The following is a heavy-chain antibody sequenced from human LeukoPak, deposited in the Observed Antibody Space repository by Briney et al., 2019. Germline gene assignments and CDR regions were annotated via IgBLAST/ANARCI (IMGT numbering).Heavy chain of an antibody. CDR2: NSYSGRT. D-gene: IGHD6-13*01. Sequence: SQTLPLSCAVSVGATSGYYCSCIRHPPGKGLEWIGGNSYSGRTHYNPSLQSRVTISVDTSKNQFSLKLSSVTAAHTAVYYCARAAAGDYYYGMYVWGQRTTVTVSS. V-gene: IGHV4-59*01. J-gene: IGHJ6*02. CDR1: VGATSGYY. CDR3: ARAAAGDYYYGMYV.